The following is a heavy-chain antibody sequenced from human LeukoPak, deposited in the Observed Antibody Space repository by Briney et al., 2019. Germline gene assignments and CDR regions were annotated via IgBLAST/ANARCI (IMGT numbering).Heavy chain of an antibody. CDR1: GGTFSSYA. CDR2: IIPILGIA. Sequence: SVKVSCKASGGTFSSYAISWVRQAPGQGLEWMGRIIPILGIANYAQRFQGRVTITADKSTSTAYMELSSLRSEDTAVYYCARGRATYYYDSSGYYLDYWGQGTLVTVSS. V-gene: IGHV1-69*04. J-gene: IGHJ4*02. CDR3: ARGRATYYYDSSGYYLDY. D-gene: IGHD3-22*01.